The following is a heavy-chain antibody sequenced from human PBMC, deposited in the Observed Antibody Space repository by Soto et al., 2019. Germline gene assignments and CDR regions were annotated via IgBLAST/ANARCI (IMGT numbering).Heavy chain of an antibody. Sequence: QVQLQQWGAGLLKPSETLSLTCAVYGGSFSGYYWSWIRQPPGKGLEWIGEINHSGSTNYNPSLKSRVTISVDTSKNQFSLKLSSVTAADTAVYYCARQPIYGDYGGHWGQGTLVTVSS. D-gene: IGHD4-17*01. CDR3: ARQPIYGDYGGH. CDR2: INHSGST. J-gene: IGHJ4*02. V-gene: IGHV4-34*01. CDR1: GGSFSGYY.